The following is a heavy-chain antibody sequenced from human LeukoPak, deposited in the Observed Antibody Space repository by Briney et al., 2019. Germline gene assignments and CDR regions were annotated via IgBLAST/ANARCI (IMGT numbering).Heavy chain of an antibody. CDR1: GGTFSSYA. D-gene: IGHD1-7*01. CDR2: IIPIFGTA. CDR3: ARAAITGTTTRTNWFDP. V-gene: IGHV1-69*13. Sequence: SVKVSCKASGGTFSSYAISWVRQAPGQGLEWMGGIIPIFGTANYAQKFQGRVTITADESTSTAYMELSSLRSEDTAVYYCARAAITGTTTRTNWFDPWGRGTLVTVSS. J-gene: IGHJ5*02.